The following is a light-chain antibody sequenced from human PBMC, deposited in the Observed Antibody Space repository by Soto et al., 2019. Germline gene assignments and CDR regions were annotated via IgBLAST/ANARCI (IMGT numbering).Light chain of an antibody. CDR1: SSDVCGYNY. Sequence: QSVLTQPPSASGSPGQSVTISCTGTSSDVCGYNYVSWYQQHPGKAPKLMIYEVSKRPSGVPDRFSGSKSGNTASLTVSGLQAEDEADYYCSSYAGSNNFVVFGGGTQLTVL. CDR2: EVS. CDR3: SSYAGSNNFVV. J-gene: IGLJ2*01. V-gene: IGLV2-8*01.